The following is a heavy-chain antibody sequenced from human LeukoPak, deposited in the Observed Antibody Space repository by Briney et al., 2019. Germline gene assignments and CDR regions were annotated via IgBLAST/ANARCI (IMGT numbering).Heavy chain of an antibody. V-gene: IGHV3-30*18. CDR3: AKGGGSIGRSYYFDY. CDR1: GFHFSTYG. Sequence: GGSLRLSCAASGFHFSTYGMHWVRQAPGKGLEWVAAISNDGSNKFYTDSVKGRFTISRDNSKNTLNLQMNSLRAEDTAVYYCAKGGGSIGRSYYFDYWGQGTLVTVSS. J-gene: IGHJ4*02. D-gene: IGHD2-15*01. CDR2: ISNDGSNK.